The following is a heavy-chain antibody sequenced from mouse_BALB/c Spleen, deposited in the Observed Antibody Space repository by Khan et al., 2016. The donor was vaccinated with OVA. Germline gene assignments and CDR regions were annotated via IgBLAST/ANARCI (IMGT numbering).Heavy chain of an antibody. CDR3: ARGLRYFDY. Sequence: QLEESGPGLVKPSQSLSLTCTVTGYSITSAYAWNWIRQFPGDKLEWMGYITYSGSTNYNPSLKSRISITRDTSKNQFFLQLNSVTTEDTATYYCARGLRYFDYWGQGTTLTVSS. CDR1: GYSITSAYA. D-gene: IGHD3-1*01. CDR2: ITYSGST. V-gene: IGHV3-2*02. J-gene: IGHJ2*01.